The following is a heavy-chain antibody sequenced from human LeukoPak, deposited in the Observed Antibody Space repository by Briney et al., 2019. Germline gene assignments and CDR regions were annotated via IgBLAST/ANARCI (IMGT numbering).Heavy chain of an antibody. CDR3: ARVKLRIGWFDP. Sequence: GGSLRLSCAASGFTFSSYAMYWVRQAPGKGLEWVATIWFDGSNKYYADSVKGRFTISRDNAKNSLCLQMNSLRAEDTAVYYCARVKLRIGWFDPWGQGTLVTVSS. CDR2: IWFDGSNK. D-gene: IGHD1-7*01. V-gene: IGHV3-33*07. J-gene: IGHJ5*02. CDR1: GFTFSSYA.